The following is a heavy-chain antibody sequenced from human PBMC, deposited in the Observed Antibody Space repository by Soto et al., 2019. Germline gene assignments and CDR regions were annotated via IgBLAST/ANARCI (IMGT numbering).Heavy chain of an antibody. CDR2: IYPGDSDT. CDR1: GYSFTSYW. CDR3: ASADCSSTSCYYNFDY. V-gene: IGHV5-51*01. D-gene: IGHD2-2*01. Sequence: GESLKISCKGSGYSFTSYWIGWVRQMPGKGLEWMGIIYPGDSDTRYSPSFQGQVTISADKSISTAYLQWSSLKASDTAMYYCASADCSSTSCYYNFDYWGQGTLVTVSS. J-gene: IGHJ4*02.